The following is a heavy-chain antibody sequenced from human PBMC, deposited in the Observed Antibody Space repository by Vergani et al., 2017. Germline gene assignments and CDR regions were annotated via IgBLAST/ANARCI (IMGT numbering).Heavy chain of an antibody. Sequence: VQLVESGGGLVQPGGSLRLSCVVSGFALNRHAMYWVRQAPGKGLEWVVGISFDGTNEYYPDLVKGLFTISRDIAKNTLYLQVRSLRLEDTGVYHCVRDRGLCTGGRCYTEAWDYWGQGTPVTVSS. J-gene: IGHJ4*02. CDR2: ISFDGTNE. CDR3: VRDRGLCTGGRCYTEAWDY. D-gene: IGHD2-2*02. V-gene: IGHV3-30-3*01. CDR1: GFALNRHA.